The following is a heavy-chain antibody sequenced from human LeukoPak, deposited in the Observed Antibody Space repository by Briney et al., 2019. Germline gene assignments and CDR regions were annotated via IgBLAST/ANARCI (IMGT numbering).Heavy chain of an antibody. J-gene: IGHJ4*02. D-gene: IGHD2-2*01. CDR3: ARQAAAGIY. Sequence: GESLQISCTGSGYRLTSYWIGCVRQMPGKGLEWMGIIYPGDSDTRYSPSFQGQVTISADKSISTAYLQWRSLKASDSAMYYCARQAAAGIYWGQGTLVTVSS. V-gene: IGHV5-51*01. CDR1: GYRLTSYW. CDR2: IYPGDSDT.